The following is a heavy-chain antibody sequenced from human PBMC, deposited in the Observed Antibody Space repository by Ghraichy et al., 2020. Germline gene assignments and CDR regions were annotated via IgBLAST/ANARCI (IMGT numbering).Heavy chain of an antibody. Sequence: GSRRLSCTVSGGSISSSSYFWGWIRQPPGKGLECIGNIYYSGNTYYNPSLKSRVAISVDTSKNQFSLKLSSVTAADTAVYYCASHQNIILVPTAKAFDYWGQGNLVTVSS. CDR2: IYYSGNT. CDR1: GGSISSSSYF. D-gene: IGHD2-2*01. V-gene: IGHV4-39*01. J-gene: IGHJ4*02. CDR3: ASHQNIILVPTAKAFDY.